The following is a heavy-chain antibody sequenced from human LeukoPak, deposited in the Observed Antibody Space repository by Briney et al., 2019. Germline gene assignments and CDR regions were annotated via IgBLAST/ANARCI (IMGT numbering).Heavy chain of an antibody. CDR3: ARGDCSSTSCYRSYYYYGMDV. CDR2: INHSGST. J-gene: IGHJ6*02. Sequence: SETLSLTCAVYGGSFSGYYWSWIRQPPGKGLEWIGEINHSGSTNYNPSLKSRVTISVDTSKNQFSLKLSSATAADTAVYYCARGDCSSTSCYRSYYYYGMDVWGQGTTVTVSS. D-gene: IGHD2-2*02. CDR1: GGSFSGYY. V-gene: IGHV4-34*01.